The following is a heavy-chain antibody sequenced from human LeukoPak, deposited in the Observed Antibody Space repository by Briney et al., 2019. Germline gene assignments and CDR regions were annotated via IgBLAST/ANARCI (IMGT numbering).Heavy chain of an antibody. CDR3: ARALGYCSSTSCYADYYYYYGMDV. V-gene: IGHV3-21*01. CDR1: GFTFSHYS. Sequence: PGGSLRLSCAASGFTFSHYSMNWVRQAPGRGLEWVSSISSSSSYIYYADSVKGRFTISRDNAKNSLYLQMNSLRAEDTAVYYCARALGYCSSTSCYADYYYYYGMDVWGQGTTVTVSS. J-gene: IGHJ6*02. D-gene: IGHD2-2*01. CDR2: ISSSSSYI.